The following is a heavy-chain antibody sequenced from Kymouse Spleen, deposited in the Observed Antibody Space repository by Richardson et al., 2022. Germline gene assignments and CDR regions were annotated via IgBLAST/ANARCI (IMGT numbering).Heavy chain of an antibody. CDR3: ARGQSSGWSLYFDY. Sequence: QVQLQQWGAGLLKPSETLSLTCAVYGGSFSGYYWSWIRQPPGKGLEWIGEINHSGSTNYNPSLKSRVTISVDTSKNQFSLKLSSVTAADTAVYYCARGQSSGWSLYFDYWGQGTLVTVSS. D-gene: IGHD6-19*01. CDR2: INHSGST. J-gene: IGHJ4*02. V-gene: IGHV4-34*01. CDR1: GGSFSGYY.